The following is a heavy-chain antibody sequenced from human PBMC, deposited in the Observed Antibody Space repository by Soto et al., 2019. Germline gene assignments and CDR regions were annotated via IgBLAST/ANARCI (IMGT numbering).Heavy chain of an antibody. D-gene: IGHD6-19*01. Sequence: SETLSLTCTVSGDSISSLYWSWIRQPPGKGLEWIGYIYYSGSINYNPSLKSRVTISVDPSKNQFSLRLSSVTAADTAVYYCAKSLWDSSGWKTDYWGQGTLVTAPQ. CDR2: IYYSGSI. CDR3: AKSLWDSSGWKTDY. CDR1: GDSISSLY. J-gene: IGHJ4*02. V-gene: IGHV4-59*01.